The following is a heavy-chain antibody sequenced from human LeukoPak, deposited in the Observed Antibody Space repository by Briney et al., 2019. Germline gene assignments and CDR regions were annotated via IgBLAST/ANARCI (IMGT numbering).Heavy chain of an antibody. CDR2: TSYDGNNQ. D-gene: IGHD5-24*01. CDR3: ARSPNYYYFDS. CDR1: GFTFSNSV. V-gene: IGHV3-30*04. J-gene: IGHJ4*02. Sequence: PGRSLRLSCSTAGFTFSNSVIHWVRQAPGKGLEWVAVTSYDGNNQYYADSVKGRCTISRDDSKNTVYLQMNSLRPDDTAVYYCARSPNYYYFDSWGQGTLVTVPS.